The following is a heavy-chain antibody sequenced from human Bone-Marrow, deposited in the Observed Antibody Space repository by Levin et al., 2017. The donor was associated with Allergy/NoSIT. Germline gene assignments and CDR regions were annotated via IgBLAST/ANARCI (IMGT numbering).Heavy chain of an antibody. V-gene: IGHV1-46*01. CDR3: ARDYDYVGGTYRHPEPYVALHL. D-gene: IGHD3-16*02. CDR2: INPSGTGT. Sequence: KSGESLKISCKASGYTFTNSYMQWVRQAPGQGLEWMGTINPSGTGTKYAQKFQGRVTMTRDTSTSTVYMELSSLRSYDTAVYYGARDYDYVGGTYRHPEPYVALHLWGQGTMVTVSS. CDR1: GYTFTNSY. J-gene: IGHJ3*01.